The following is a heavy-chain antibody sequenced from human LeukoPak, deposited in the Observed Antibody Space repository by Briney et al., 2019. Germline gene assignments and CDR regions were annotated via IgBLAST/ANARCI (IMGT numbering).Heavy chain of an antibody. Sequence: SETLSLTCTVSGGSITNYYWTWIRQPPGKGLEWIGYIYYTGTTDYNPSLKSRVTISIDTSRNQFSLKLSSVTAADTAVYYCARGRAYRYGPRHFFDYWGQGTLVTVSS. CDR2: IYYTGTT. V-gene: IGHV4-59*01. J-gene: IGHJ4*02. D-gene: IGHD5-18*01. CDR1: GGSITNYY. CDR3: ARGRAYRYGPRHFFDY.